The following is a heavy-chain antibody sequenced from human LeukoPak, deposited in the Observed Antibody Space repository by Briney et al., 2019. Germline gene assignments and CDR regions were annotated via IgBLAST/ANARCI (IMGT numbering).Heavy chain of an antibody. CDR1: GGSISSGGYY. CDR2: IYYSGST. V-gene: IGHV4-30-4*08. CDR3: ARENYDFWSGYLRAVGYNWFDP. D-gene: IGHD3-3*01. J-gene: IGHJ5*02. Sequence: SETLSLTCTVSGGSISSGGYYWSWIRQHPGKGLEWIGYIYYSGSTYYNPSLKSRVTISVDTSKNQFSLKLSSVTAADTAVYYCARENYDFWSGYLRAVGYNWFDPWGQGTLVTVSS.